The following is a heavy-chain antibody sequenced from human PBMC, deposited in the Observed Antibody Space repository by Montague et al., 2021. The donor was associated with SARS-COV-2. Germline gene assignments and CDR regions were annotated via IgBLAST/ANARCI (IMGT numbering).Heavy chain of an antibody. CDR3: ARGGRYFDWLLLPY. Sequence: SLRLSCAASGFNFTHYAMYWVRQAPGKGLDWVATISYDGTKTYYTDSVKGHFTISRDNSKDTLHLQLSSLRLDDTAIYYCARGGRYFDWLLLPYWGQGALVTVSS. V-gene: IGHV3-30*04. CDR2: ISYDGTKT. J-gene: IGHJ4*02. D-gene: IGHD3-9*01. CDR1: GFNFTHYA.